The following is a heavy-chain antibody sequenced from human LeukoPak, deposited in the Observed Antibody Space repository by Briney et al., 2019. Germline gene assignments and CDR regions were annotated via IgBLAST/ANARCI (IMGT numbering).Heavy chain of an antibody. CDR3: ARDFEGVHRTTNSYTYYYYMDV. J-gene: IGHJ6*03. Sequence: GGSLRLSCAASGFTVSDNYMTWVRQAPGKGLEWVSIIYGGSTYYADSVKGRFTISRDNSKNTVYLQMNSLRAEDTAVYYCARDFEGVHRTTNSYTYYYYMDVWGRGTTVIVSS. V-gene: IGHV3-53*01. D-gene: IGHD2/OR15-2a*01. CDR2: IYGGST. CDR1: GFTVSDNY.